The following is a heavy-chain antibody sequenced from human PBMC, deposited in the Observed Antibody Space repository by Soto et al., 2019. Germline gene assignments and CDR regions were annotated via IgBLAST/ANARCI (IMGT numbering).Heavy chain of an antibody. V-gene: IGHV3-23*01. CDR2: IGGRGGNA. CDR1: GFTFNDYA. Sequence: QPGGSLRLSCAASGFTFNDYAINWVRQLPGRGLEYVSGIGGRGGNAFYADSMKGRFIISRDNSKNTVYLQMHNLRVDDSAIYYCAKARHSGDFAGSFDSWGQGTLVTVSS. CDR3: AKARHSGDFAGSFDS. J-gene: IGHJ4*02. D-gene: IGHD2-21*02.